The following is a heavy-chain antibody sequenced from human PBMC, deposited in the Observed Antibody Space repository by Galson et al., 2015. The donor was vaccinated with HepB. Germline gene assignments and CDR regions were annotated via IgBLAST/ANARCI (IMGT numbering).Heavy chain of an antibody. Sequence: SVKVSCKASGGTFSSYAISWVRQAPGQGLEWMGGIIPIFGTANYAQKFQGRVTITADESTSTAYMELSSLRSEDTAVYYCARPTLYYGSGEGGMDVWGQGTTVTVSS. CDR1: GGTFSSYA. V-gene: IGHV1-69*13. CDR3: ARPTLYYGSGEGGMDV. D-gene: IGHD3-10*01. J-gene: IGHJ6*02. CDR2: IIPIFGTA.